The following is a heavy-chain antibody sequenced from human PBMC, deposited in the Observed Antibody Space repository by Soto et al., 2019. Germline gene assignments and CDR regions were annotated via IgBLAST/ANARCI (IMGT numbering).Heavy chain of an antibody. CDR3: GHSQSRTMVRGVIQFHP. CDR2: IYWDDDK. Sequence: QITLKESGPTLVKPTQTLTLTCTFSGFSLSTSGVGVGWIRQPPGKALEWLALIYWDDDKRYSPSLKSRLTITNDTSKNLVVLPMTNMDLVDPATYCCGHSQSRTMVRGVIQFHPLGQGNLGTVSS. D-gene: IGHD3-10*01. V-gene: IGHV2-5*02. J-gene: IGHJ5*02. CDR1: GFSLSTSGVG.